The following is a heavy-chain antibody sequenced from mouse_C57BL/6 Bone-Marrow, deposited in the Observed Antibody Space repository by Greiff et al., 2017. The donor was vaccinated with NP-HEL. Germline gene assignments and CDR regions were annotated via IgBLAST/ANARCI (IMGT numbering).Heavy chain of an antibody. CDR3: ARYGYYYAMDY. J-gene: IGHJ4*01. V-gene: IGHV1-50*01. CDR2: IDPSDSYT. D-gene: IGHD1-1*01. CDR1: GYTFTSYW. Sequence: QVQLQQPGAELVKPGASVKLSCKASGYTFTSYWMQWVKQRPGQGLEWIGEIDPSDSYTNYNQKFTGKATLTVDTSSSTAYIQLSSLTSEDSSVYYCARYGYYYAMDYWGQGTSVTVSS.